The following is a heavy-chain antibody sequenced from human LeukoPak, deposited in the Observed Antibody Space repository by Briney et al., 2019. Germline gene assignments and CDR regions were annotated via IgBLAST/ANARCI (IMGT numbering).Heavy chain of an antibody. D-gene: IGHD3-9*01. CDR2: FDPEDGET. CDR3: ASRVLRYFDWPSIDY. Sequence: ASVKVPCKVSGYTLTELSMHWVRQAPGKGLEWMGGFDPEDGETIYAQKFQGRVTMTEDTSTDTAYMELSSLRSEDTAVYYCASRVLRYFDWPSIDYWGQGTLVTVSS. CDR1: GYTLTELS. V-gene: IGHV1-24*01. J-gene: IGHJ4*02.